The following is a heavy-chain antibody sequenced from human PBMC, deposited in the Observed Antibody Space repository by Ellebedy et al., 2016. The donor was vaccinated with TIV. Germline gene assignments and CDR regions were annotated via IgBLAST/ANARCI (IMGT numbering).Heavy chain of an antibody. CDR1: GFTFSSYA. CDR2: ISGSGGST. D-gene: IGHD1-26*01. Sequence: GESLKISXAASGFTFSSYAMSWVRQAPGKGLEWVSAISGSGGSTYYADSVKGRFTISRDNSKNTLYLQMNSLRAEDTAVYYCATGGYSGIFDIWGQGTMVTVSS. V-gene: IGHV3-23*01. J-gene: IGHJ3*02. CDR3: ATGGYSGIFDI.